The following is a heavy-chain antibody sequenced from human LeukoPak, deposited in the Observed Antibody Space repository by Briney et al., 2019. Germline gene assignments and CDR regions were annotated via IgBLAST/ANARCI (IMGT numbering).Heavy chain of an antibody. CDR3: VRFEDWNDPSGYQEY. J-gene: IGHJ4*02. Sequence: ASVTVSCKASGYTFSANTMYWVRQVPGRGFEWMGRINSNSGGTRYPQEFQGRVTMTRDTSISTAYMELTSLKSDDTAVYYCVRFEDWNDPSGYQEYWGQGTLVTVSS. CDR2: INSNSGGT. CDR1: GYTFSANT. D-gene: IGHD1-1*01. V-gene: IGHV1-2*06.